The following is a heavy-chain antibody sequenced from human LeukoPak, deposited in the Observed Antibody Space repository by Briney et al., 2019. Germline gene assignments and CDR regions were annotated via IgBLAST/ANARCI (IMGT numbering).Heavy chain of an antibody. D-gene: IGHD1-26*01. CDR3: ASGMMVGAPFDY. CDR2: IYYSGST. Sequence: SETLSLTCTVSGGSISSSSYYWGWIRQPPGKGLEWIGSIYYSGSTYYNPSLKSRVTISVDTSKNQFSLKLSSVTAADTAVYYCASGMMVGAPFDYWGQGTLVTVSS. CDR1: GGSISSSSYY. V-gene: IGHV4-39*01. J-gene: IGHJ4*02.